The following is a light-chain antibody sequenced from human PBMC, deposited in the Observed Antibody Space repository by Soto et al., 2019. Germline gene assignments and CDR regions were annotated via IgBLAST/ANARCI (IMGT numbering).Light chain of an antibody. Sequence: QSVLTQPPSVSGAPGQRVTISCTGNSSNIGSPFDVHWYQHLPGTAPRLLIYANNNRPSGVPDRFSGSKSATSAALAITGGQGDDDAAYYCQSFVGTLSAPVFGGGTQLTVL. CDR2: ANN. CDR3: QSFVGTLSAPV. V-gene: IGLV1-40*01. J-gene: IGLJ2*01. CDR1: SSNIGSPFD.